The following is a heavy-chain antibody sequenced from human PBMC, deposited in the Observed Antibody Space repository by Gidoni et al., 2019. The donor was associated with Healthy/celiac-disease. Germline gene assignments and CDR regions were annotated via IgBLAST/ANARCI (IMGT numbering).Heavy chain of an antibody. D-gene: IGHD2-15*01. J-gene: IGHJ6*02. CDR1: GFTFRSYG. Sequence: QVQLVDSGGGVVQPGRSLRLSCAASGFTFRSYGMHWVRQAPGKGRAWVAVIWYDGSNKYYADSVKGRFTISRDNSKNTLYLQMNSLRAEDTAVYYCARELIAANYYGMDVWGQGTTVTVSS. CDR2: IWYDGSNK. CDR3: ARELIAANYYGMDV. V-gene: IGHV3-33*01.